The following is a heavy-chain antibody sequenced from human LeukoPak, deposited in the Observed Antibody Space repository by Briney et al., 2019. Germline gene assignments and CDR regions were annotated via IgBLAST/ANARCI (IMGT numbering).Heavy chain of an antibody. Sequence: SETLSLTCTVSGGSISSSSFYWSWIRQPPGKGLEWIGEINHSGSTNYNPSLKSRVTISVDTSKNQFSLKLSSVTAADTAVYYCARVLEGSSGQHWYFDLWGRGTLVTVSS. CDR3: ARVLEGSSGQHWYFDL. D-gene: IGHD6-19*01. CDR2: INHSGST. V-gene: IGHV4-39*07. CDR1: GGSISSSSFY. J-gene: IGHJ2*01.